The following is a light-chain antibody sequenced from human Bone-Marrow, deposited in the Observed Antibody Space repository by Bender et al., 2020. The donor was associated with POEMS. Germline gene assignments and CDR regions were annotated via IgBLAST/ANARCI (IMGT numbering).Light chain of an antibody. CDR2: DVN. Sequence: QSALTQPASVSGSPGQSITISCTGTSNDVGGYYYVSWYQQHPGKAPKLMIYDVNHRPSGVSNRFSGSKSDNTASLTISGLQAEDEAEYYCSSYTTSSALYVVFGGGTKVSVL. CDR1: SNDVGGYYY. CDR3: SSYTTSSALYVV. J-gene: IGLJ2*01. V-gene: IGLV2-14*03.